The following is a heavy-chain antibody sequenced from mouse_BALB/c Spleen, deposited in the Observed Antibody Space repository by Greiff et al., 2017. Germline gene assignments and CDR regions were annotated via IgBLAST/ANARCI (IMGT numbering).Heavy chain of an antibody. CDR1: GYAFSSSW. CDR3: ARGFPEDYFDY. CDR2: IYPGDGDT. V-gene: IGHV1-82*01. Sequence: QVQLQQSGPELVKPGASVKISCKASGYAFSSSWMNWVKQRPGQGLEWIGRIYPGDGDTNYNGKFKGKATLTADKSSSTAYMQLSSLTSVDSAVYFCARGFPEDYFDYWGQGTTLTVSS. J-gene: IGHJ2*01.